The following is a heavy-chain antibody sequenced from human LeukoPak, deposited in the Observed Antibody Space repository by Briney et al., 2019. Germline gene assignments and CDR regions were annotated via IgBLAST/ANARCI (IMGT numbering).Heavy chain of an antibody. CDR3: ARGYSSSSPPDY. J-gene: IGHJ4*02. Sequence: GGSLRLSCAASGFTFSSYGMHWVRQAPGKGLEWVAVISYDGSNKYYADSVKGRFTISRDNSKNTLYLQMNSLRAEDTAVYYCARGYSSSSPPDYWGQGTLVTVSS. CDR2: ISYDGSNK. V-gene: IGHV3-30*03. CDR1: GFTFSSYG. D-gene: IGHD6-6*01.